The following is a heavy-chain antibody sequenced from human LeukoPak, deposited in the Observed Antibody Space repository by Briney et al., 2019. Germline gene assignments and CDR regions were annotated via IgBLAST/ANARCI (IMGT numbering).Heavy chain of an antibody. CDR2: INPNSGGT. Sequence: ASVKVSCKASGYTFTGYYMHWVRQAPGQGLEWMGWINPNSGGTNYAQKFQGRVTMTRDTSISTAYMELSRLRSDDTAVYYCARVVVVTAIRYWFDPRGQGTLVTVSS. D-gene: IGHD2-21*02. CDR3: ARVVVVTAIRYWFDP. V-gene: IGHV1-2*02. J-gene: IGHJ5*02. CDR1: GYTFTGYY.